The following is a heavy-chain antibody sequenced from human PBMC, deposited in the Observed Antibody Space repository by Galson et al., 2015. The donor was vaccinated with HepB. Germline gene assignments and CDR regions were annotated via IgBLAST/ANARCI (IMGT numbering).Heavy chain of an antibody. Sequence: SETLSLTCTVSGGSISSGGYYWSWIRQHPGKGLEWIGYIYYSGSTNYNPSLKSRVTISVDTSKNQFSLKLSSVTAADTAVYYCTRRVDDYVQHEGHFDPWGQGTLVTVSS. J-gene: IGHJ5*02. CDR3: TRRVDDYVQHEGHFDP. CDR1: GGSISSGGYY. D-gene: IGHD4-17*01. CDR2: IYYSGST. V-gene: IGHV4-61*08.